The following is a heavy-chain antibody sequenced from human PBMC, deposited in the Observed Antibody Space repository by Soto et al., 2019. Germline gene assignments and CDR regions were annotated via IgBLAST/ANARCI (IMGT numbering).Heavy chain of an antibody. Sequence: EVQLLESGGNLVQPGGSPRLSCAASGFGFNTYAMSWFRQAPGKGPEWVSTISGDGDFTDYTDSVKGRFTISRDNSKNTLYLPMNSLRADDTAVYYCATQGARRPYSFDYWGQGTLVTVSS. J-gene: IGHJ4*02. D-gene: IGHD6-6*01. CDR2: ISGDGDFT. CDR3: ATQGARRPYSFDY. V-gene: IGHV3-23*01. CDR1: GFGFNTYA.